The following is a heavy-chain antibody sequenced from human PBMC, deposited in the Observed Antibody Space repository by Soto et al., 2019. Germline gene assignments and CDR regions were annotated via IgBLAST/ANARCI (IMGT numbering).Heavy chain of an antibody. CDR1: GFTVSSNY. D-gene: IGHD3-22*01. CDR2: IYSGGST. CDR3: ARDRVESGYPEYFQH. Sequence: GGSLRHSCAASGFTVSSNYMSWVRQAPGKGLEWVSVIYSGGSTYYADSVKGRFTISRDNSKNTLYLQMNSLRAEDTAVYYCARDRVESGYPEYFQHWGQGTLVNV. J-gene: IGHJ1*01. V-gene: IGHV3-53*01.